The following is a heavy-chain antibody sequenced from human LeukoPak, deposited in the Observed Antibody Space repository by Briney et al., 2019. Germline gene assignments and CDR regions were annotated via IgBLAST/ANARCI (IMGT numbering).Heavy chain of an antibody. V-gene: IGHV3-30*02. CDR3: AKDQGYFDSAGLQH. J-gene: IGHJ1*01. D-gene: IGHD3-9*01. CDR1: GFTFSNFW. CDR2: IRYDGSNK. Sequence: GGSLRLSCAASGFTFSNFWMNWVRQAPGKGLEWVAFIRYDGSNKYYADSVKGRFTISRDNSKNTLYLQMNSLRAEDTAVYYCAKDQGYFDSAGLQHWGQGTLVTVSS.